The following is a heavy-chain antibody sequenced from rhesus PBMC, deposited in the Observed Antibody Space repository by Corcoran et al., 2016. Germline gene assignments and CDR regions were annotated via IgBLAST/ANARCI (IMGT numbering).Heavy chain of an antibody. Sequence: QVQLQESGPGVVKPSETLSLTCAVSGGSVSSSNWWSWIHEPPRKGLEWIGFISGSSGSTYYNPSLKGRVTILTDTCKNQFSLKMSSGTAAETAVYYCARVKGNYDPWGQGVLVTVSS. D-gene: IGHD4-17*01. CDR3: ARVKGNYDP. V-gene: IGHV4-65*01. J-gene: IGHJ4*01. CDR1: GGSVSSSNW. CDR2: ISGSSGST.